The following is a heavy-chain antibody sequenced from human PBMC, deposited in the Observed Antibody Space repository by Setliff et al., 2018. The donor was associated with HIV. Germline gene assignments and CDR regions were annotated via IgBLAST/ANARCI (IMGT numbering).Heavy chain of an antibody. CDR2: INPNSGGT. D-gene: IGHD6-13*01. V-gene: IGHV1-2*02. CDR3: ARVPDLEQLTYYYYYGMDV. CDR1: GYTFTGYY. J-gene: IGHJ6*02. Sequence: ASVKVSCKASGYTFTGYYMHWVRQAPGQGPEWMGWINPNSGGTNYAQKFQGRVTMTRDTSISTAYMELSRLRSDDTAVYYCARVPDLEQLTYYYYYGMDVWGQGTTVTVSS.